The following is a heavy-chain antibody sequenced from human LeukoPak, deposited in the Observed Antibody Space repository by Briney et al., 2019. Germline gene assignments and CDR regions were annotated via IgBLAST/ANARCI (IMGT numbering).Heavy chain of an antibody. CDR1: GFTFSSYG. CDR2: ISYDGSNK. V-gene: IGHV3-30*03. D-gene: IGHD6-13*01. J-gene: IGHJ6*03. Sequence: PGRSLRLSCAASGFTFSSYGMHWVRQAPGKGLEWVAVISYDGSNKYYADSVKGRFTISRDNAENSLYLQMNSLRAEDTAVYYCARSSYSSSWYTQSFLSDYYMDVWGKGTTVTVSS. CDR3: ARSSYSSSWYTQSFLSDYYMDV.